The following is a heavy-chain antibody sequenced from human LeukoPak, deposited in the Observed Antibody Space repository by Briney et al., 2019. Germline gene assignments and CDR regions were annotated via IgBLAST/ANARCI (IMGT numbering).Heavy chain of an antibody. Sequence: PGGSLRLSCAASGFTFSSYAMNWVRQAPRKGLEWGSDISGSGAGTYYADAVKGRFTISRDNSKKTLYLQMSSLRAEDTAVYYCAKALLYYDDDNWGQGTLVTVSS. CDR1: GFTFSSYA. V-gene: IGHV3-23*01. D-gene: IGHD3-3*01. CDR3: AKALLYYDDDN. CDR2: ISGSGAGT. J-gene: IGHJ4*02.